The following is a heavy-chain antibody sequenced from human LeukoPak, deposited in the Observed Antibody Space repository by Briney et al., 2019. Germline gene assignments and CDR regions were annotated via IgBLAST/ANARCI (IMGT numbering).Heavy chain of an antibody. CDR2: ISGSGGST. J-gene: IGHJ4*02. CDR1: GFTFSSYA. V-gene: IGHV3-23*01. CDR3: AKRRDYYDSSGYYYVGFDY. Sequence: GGSLRLSCAASGFTFSSYAMSWVRQAPGKGLEWVSAISGSGGSTYYADSVKGRFTIARDNSKNTLYLQMNSLRAEDTAVYYCAKRRDYYDSSGYYYVGFDYWGQGTLVTVSS. D-gene: IGHD3-22*01.